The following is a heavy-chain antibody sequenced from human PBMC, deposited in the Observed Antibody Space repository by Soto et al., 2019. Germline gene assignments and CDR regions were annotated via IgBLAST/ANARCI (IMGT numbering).Heavy chain of an antibody. CDR1: GYTFTSYD. Sequence: QVQLVQSGAEVKKPGASVKVSWKASGYTFTSYDINWVRQATGQGLEWMGWMNPNSGNTGYAQKFQGRVTMTRNTSISTAYMELSSLRSEDTAVYYCARVGPVLRFLEWLSLTRYYFDYWGQGTLVTVSS. D-gene: IGHD3-3*01. J-gene: IGHJ4*02. V-gene: IGHV1-8*01. CDR2: MNPNSGNT. CDR3: ARVGPVLRFLEWLSLTRYYFDY.